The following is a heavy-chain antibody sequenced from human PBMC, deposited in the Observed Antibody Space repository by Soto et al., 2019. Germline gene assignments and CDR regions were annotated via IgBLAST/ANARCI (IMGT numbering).Heavy chain of an antibody. CDR2: ISYDGSNK. V-gene: IGHV3-30-3*01. CDR3: ARGAYLNWFDP. J-gene: IGHJ5*02. CDR1: GFTFTNYA. Sequence: LRLSCAASGFTFTNYAMHWVRQAPGKGLEWVAVISYDGSNKYYADSVKGRFTISRDNSKNTLYLQMHSLRADDTAVYYCARGAYLNWFDPWGQGTLVTVSS.